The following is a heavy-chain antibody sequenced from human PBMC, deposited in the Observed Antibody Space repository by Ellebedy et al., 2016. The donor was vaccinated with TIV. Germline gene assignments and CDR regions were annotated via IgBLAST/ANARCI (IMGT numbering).Heavy chain of an antibody. CDR2: IIPIFGTA. CDR3: ANTAMVGGFDY. J-gene: IGHJ4*02. CDR1: RGTFSSYA. D-gene: IGHD5-18*01. Sequence: SVKVSXKASRGTFSSYAISWVRQAPGQGLEWMGGIIPIFGTANYAQKFQGRVTITADESTSTAYMELSSLRSEDTAVYYCANTAMVGGFDYWGQGTLVTVSS. V-gene: IGHV1-69*13.